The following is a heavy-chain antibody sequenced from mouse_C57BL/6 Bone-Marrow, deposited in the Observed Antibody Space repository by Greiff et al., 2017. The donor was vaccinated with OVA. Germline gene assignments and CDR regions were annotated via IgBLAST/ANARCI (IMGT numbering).Heavy chain of an antibody. CDR1: GYTFPSYW. V-gene: IGHV1-72*01. J-gene: IGHJ3*01. Sequence: QVQLQQPGAELVKPGASVKLSCKASGYTFPSYWMHWVKQRPGRGLEWIGRIDPNSGGTKYNEKFKSKATLTVDKPSSTAYRQLSRLTSEDSAVYYCARSGLLRGFAYWGQGTLVTVSA. CDR3: ARSGLLRGFAY. CDR2: IDPNSGGT. D-gene: IGHD1-1*01.